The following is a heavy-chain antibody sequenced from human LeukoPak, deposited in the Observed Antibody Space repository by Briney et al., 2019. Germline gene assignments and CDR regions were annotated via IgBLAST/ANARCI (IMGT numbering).Heavy chain of an antibody. CDR2: MNPNSGNT. D-gene: IGHD6-13*01. Sequence: ASVKVSCKASGYTFTSYDINWVRQATGQGLEWMGWMNPNSGNTGYAQKFQGRVTMTRNTSISTAYMELSSLRSEDTAVYYCALNLAAAGTWYDYWGQGTLVTVSS. J-gene: IGHJ4*02. CDR1: GYTFTSYD. V-gene: IGHV1-8*01. CDR3: ALNLAAAGTWYDY.